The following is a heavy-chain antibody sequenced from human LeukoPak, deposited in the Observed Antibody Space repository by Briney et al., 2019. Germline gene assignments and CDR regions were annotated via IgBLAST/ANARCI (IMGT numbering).Heavy chain of an antibody. CDR2: INPNSGGT. CDR1: GYTFTGYY. CDR3: AREKISKAPPTDPNSYYNMDV. D-gene: IGHD1-14*01. J-gene: IGHJ6*03. V-gene: IGHV1-2*02. Sequence: ASVKVSCKASGYTFTGYYMHWVRQAPGQGLEWMGWINPNSGGTNYAQKFQGRVTMTRDTSISTAYMELSRLRSDDTAVYYCAREKISKAPPTDPNSYYNMDVGGKGTTVTFP.